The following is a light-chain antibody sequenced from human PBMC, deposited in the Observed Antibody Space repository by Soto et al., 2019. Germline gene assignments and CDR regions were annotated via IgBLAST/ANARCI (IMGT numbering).Light chain of an antibody. J-gene: IGLJ1*01. Sequence: QSVLTQPPSASGTPGQRVTISCSGSSSNIGSNYVYWYQQLPGTAPKLLIYRNNQRPSGVPDRFSGSKSGTSASLAICGLRSEDEADYYCAAWDDSLSVFYVFGTGTKVTVL. V-gene: IGLV1-47*01. CDR1: SSNIGSNY. CDR3: AAWDDSLSVFYV. CDR2: RNN.